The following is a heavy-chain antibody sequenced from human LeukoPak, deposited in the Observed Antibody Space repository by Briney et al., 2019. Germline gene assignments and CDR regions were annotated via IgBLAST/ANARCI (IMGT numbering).Heavy chain of an antibody. J-gene: IGHJ4*02. Sequence: PGGSLRLSCAASGFTFSTYAMSWVRQAPGKGLEWVSAISVSAGSTYYADSVKGRFTISRDNSKNSLYLQMNSLRAEDTAVYYCARDRTVTTGIDYWGQGTLVTVSS. CDR2: ISVSAGST. V-gene: IGHV3-23*01. CDR1: GFTFSTYA. D-gene: IGHD4-17*01. CDR3: ARDRTVTTGIDY.